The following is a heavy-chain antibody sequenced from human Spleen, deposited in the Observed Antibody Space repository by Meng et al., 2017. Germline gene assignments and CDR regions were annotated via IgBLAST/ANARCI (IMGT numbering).Heavy chain of an antibody. CDR1: GGPISSYY. J-gene: IGHJ4*02. CDR2: IYYSGSI. Sequence: SETLSLTCTVSGGPISSYYWSWIRQPPGKGLQWIGNIYYSGSINYNPSLKSRVTISVDTSNNQFSLTLSSVSAADTAVYYCARANRVRFYYDSTGYYYYFDYWGQGTLVTVSS. D-gene: IGHD3-22*01. V-gene: IGHV4-59*08. CDR3: ARANRVRFYYDSTGYYYYFDY.